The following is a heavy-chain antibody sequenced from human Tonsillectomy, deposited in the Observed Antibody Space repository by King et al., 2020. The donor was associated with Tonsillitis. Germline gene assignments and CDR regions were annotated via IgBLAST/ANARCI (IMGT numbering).Heavy chain of an antibody. CDR3: VKSYGGNSHGLDY. Sequence: VQLVESWGGVVQPGRSLRLSCAASRFTFSSYGMHWVRQAPGKGLEWVAVISYDGNTKYYPDSVKGRFTISRDNSKNTLYLQLNSLRAEDTTVYYCVKSYGGNSHGLDYWGQGTLVTVSS. D-gene: IGHD4-23*01. CDR1: RFTFSSYG. J-gene: IGHJ4*02. CDR2: ISYDGNTK. V-gene: IGHV3-30*18.